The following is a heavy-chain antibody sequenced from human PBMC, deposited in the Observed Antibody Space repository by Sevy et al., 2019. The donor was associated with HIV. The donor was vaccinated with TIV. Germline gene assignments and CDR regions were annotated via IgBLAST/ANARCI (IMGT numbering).Heavy chain of an antibody. D-gene: IGHD1-1*01. CDR3: ARANWRTYFDY. J-gene: IGHJ4*02. Sequence: GGSLRLSCAASGFTVSSDYMSWVRQAPGKGLEWVSVIYSGGSTYYADSGKGRFTISRDNSKNTLYLQMNSLRAEDTAVYYCARANWRTYFDYWGQGTLVTVSS. V-gene: IGHV3-53*01. CDR2: IYSGGST. CDR1: GFTVSSDY.